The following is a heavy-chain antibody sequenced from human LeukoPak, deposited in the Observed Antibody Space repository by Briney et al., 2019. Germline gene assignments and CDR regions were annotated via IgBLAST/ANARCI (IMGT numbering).Heavy chain of an antibody. J-gene: IGHJ3*02. V-gene: IGHV5-51*01. Sequence: GESLKISCKGSGYSFTNYWIGWVRQMPGKGLEWMGIIYPGDSDTRYSPSFQGQVTISADKSISTAYLQWSSLKASDTAMYYCARQERDYYGSGHAFDIWGQGTMVTVSS. CDR2: IYPGDSDT. CDR1: GYSFTNYW. CDR3: ARQERDYYGSGHAFDI. D-gene: IGHD3-10*01.